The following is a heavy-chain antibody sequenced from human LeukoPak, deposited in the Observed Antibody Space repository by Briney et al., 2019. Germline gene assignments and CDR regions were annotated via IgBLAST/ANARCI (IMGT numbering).Heavy chain of an antibody. J-gene: IGHJ4*02. V-gene: IGHV3-23*01. CDR3: AKNTALVAHYFDY. CDR2: ISGSGDNT. CDR1: GFTFSSYW. Sequence: GGSLRLSCAVSGFTFSSYWMHWVRQAPGKGLEWVSAISGSGDNTYYADSVKGRFTISRDNSKNTLYLQMNSLRAEDTAVYYCAKNTALVAHYFDYWGQGTLVTVSS. D-gene: IGHD5-18*01.